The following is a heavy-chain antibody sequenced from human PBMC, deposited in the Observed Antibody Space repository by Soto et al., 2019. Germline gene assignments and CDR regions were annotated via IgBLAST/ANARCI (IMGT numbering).Heavy chain of an antibody. CDR2: IYYTGSP. V-gene: IGHV4-59*01. D-gene: IGHD6-19*01. Sequence: SETLSLTCTVSGGSMGGSYRSWIRQCPGKGLEWIAYIYYTGSPEYNPSLNSRVTISVDTSNNQFSLKLSAVTAADTAVYYCARGGWYLDYWGQGTLVTV. CDR3: ARGGWYLDY. J-gene: IGHJ4*02. CDR1: GGSMGGSY.